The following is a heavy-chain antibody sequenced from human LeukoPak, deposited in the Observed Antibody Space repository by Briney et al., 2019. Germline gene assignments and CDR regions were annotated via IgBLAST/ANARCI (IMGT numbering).Heavy chain of an antibody. CDR3: ARGLRSVVTAIYH. Sequence: SETLSLTCAVYGGSFSGYYWSWIRQPPGKGLEWIGEINHSGSTNYNPPLKSRVTISVDTSKNQFSLKLSSVTAADTAVYYCARGLRSVVTAIYHWGQGTLVTVSS. D-gene: IGHD2-21*02. J-gene: IGHJ5*02. CDR1: GGSFSGYY. V-gene: IGHV4-34*01. CDR2: INHSGST.